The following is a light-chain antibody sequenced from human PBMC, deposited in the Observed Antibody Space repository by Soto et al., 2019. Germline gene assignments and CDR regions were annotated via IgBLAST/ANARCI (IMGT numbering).Light chain of an antibody. J-gene: IGKJ2*01. CDR3: QPYNGYSSY. V-gene: IGKV1-5*03. Sequence: DIPMTQSPSTLPASVGDRVTITCRASQRISNWLAWYQQKPGKAPKLLIFRTSTLESVVPSRFSGSGSGTEFTLTISSLQPDDFATYHCQPYNGYSSYFGQGTKLEIK. CDR1: QRISNW. CDR2: RTS.